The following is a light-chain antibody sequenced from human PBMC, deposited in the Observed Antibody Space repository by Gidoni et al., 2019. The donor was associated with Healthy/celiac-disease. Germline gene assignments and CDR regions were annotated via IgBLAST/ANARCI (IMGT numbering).Light chain of an antibody. V-gene: IGLV3-1*01. J-gene: IGLJ2*01. Sequence: SYELTQPPSVSVSPGQTASITRSGDKLGDKYACWYQQKPGQSPMLVIDQDSKRPSGIPERFSGSSTGNTATMTISGAQAMDEDEYYCQTWDSSTVVFGGGTKLTVL. CDR3: QTWDSSTVV. CDR1: KLGDKY. CDR2: QDS.